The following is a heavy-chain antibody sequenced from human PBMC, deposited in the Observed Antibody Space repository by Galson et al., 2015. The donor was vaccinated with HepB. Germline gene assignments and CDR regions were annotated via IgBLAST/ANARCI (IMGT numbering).Heavy chain of an antibody. CDR2: ILHDGKDK. V-gene: IGHV3-30*18. J-gene: IGHJ4*01. D-gene: IGHD3-10*01. CDR1: EFTFSSFG. CDR3: AKDRLGSGSYYFDS. Sequence: SLRLSCAASEFTFSSFGMHWVRQAPGKGLEWVAVILHDGKDKYYADSVKGRFTVSRDNLNNTLYLQMNSLRSEDTAVYYCAKDRLGSGSYYFDSWGHGALVTVSS.